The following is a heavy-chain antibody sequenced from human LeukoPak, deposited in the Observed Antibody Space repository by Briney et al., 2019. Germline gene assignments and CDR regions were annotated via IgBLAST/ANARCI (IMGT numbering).Heavy chain of an antibody. CDR2: IKSKTDGGTT. Sequence: SGGSLRLSCAASGFTFSNAWMSWVRQAPGKGLEWVGRIKSKTDGGTTDYAAPVKGRFTISRDDSKNTLYLQMNSLKTEDTAVYYCTTDSVVVVAATIYWGQGTLVTVSS. CDR1: GFTFSNAW. CDR3: TTDSVVVVAATIY. D-gene: IGHD2-15*01. V-gene: IGHV3-15*01. J-gene: IGHJ4*02.